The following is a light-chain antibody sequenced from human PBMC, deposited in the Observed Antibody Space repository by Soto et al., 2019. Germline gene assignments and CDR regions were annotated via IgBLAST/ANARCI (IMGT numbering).Light chain of an antibody. CDR2: SNN. Sequence: QSVLTQPPSASGTPGQRVTISCSGSSSNIGSNTVNWYQQLPGTAPKLLIYSNNQRPSGVPDRFSVSKSGTSASLVISGLQSGDEADYYCAAWDDSLNGVVFGGGTKLTVL. CDR1: SSNIGSNT. J-gene: IGLJ2*01. CDR3: AAWDDSLNGVV. V-gene: IGLV1-44*01.